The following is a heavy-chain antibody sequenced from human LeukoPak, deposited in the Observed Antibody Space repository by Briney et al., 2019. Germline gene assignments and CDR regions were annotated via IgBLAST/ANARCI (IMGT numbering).Heavy chain of an antibody. CDR1: GFTFSNYA. Sequence: GGSLRLSCAASGFTFSNYAMSWVRQAPGKGLEWVSGISSSGGSTYSAGSVKGRFTISRDNAKSTLYVQMNSLRAEDTAVYYCAKDHSSNYGYFDSWAREPWSPSPQ. D-gene: IGHD4-11*01. CDR2: ISSSGGST. V-gene: IGHV3-23*01. J-gene: IGHJ4*02. CDR3: AKDHSSNYGYFDS.